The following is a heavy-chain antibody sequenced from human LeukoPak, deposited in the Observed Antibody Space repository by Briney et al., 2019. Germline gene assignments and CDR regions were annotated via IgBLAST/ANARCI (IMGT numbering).Heavy chain of an antibody. CDR2: MNPNSGNT. V-gene: IGHV1-8*01. D-gene: IGHD5-12*01. Sequence: ASVKVSCKASGYTFSSYDVNWVRQATGQGLEWMGWMNPNSGNTGYAQKSQGRVTMTRNTSISTAYMELSSLRSEDTAVYYCARGGGRAGTRLPVLRFLGYWGQGTLVTVSS. CDR3: ARGGGRAGTRLPVLRFLGY. J-gene: IGHJ4*02. CDR1: GYTFSSYD.